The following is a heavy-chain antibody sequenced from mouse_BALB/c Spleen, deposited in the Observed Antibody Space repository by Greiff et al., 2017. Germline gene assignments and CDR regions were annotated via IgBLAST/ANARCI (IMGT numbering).Heavy chain of an antibody. J-gene: IGHJ4*01. D-gene: IGHD2-13*01. Sequence: VQLQQSGPGLVRPGDSVKLSCKGSGYSFTDYAMHWVQQSHAKSLEWIGVISTYYGNASDTQKFKGKATMTVDKSASTAYMELARLTSEDSAIYYGARKGETGAMDYWGQGTSVTVSS. CDR3: ARKGETGAMDY. CDR1: GYSFTDYA. CDR2: ISTYYGNA. V-gene: IGHV1-67*01.